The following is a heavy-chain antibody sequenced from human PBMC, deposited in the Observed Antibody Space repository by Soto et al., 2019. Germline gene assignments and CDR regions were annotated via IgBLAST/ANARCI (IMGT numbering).Heavy chain of an antibody. D-gene: IGHD3-22*01. Sequence: GGSLRLSCAASGFTFNSYGMHWVRQAPGKGLEWVAVIWYDGSNKYYADSVKGRFTISRDNSKNTLYLQMNSLRAEDTAVYYCARETYYYDSSGYLDYWGQGTLVTVSS. V-gene: IGHV3-33*01. CDR3: ARETYYYDSSGYLDY. J-gene: IGHJ4*02. CDR2: IWYDGSNK. CDR1: GFTFNSYG.